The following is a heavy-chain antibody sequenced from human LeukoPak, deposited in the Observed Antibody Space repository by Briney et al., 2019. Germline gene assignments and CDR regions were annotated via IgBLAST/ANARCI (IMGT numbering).Heavy chain of an antibody. V-gene: IGHV4-59*01. CDR1: GGSINGYY. CDR2: IFYSGST. Sequence: SETLSLTCSVSGGSINGYYWSWIRQPPGKELEWIGYIFYSGSTNYNPSLKSRVTVSVDTSQNQVSLNLNSATAADTAVYYCARGGSRQYFQHWGQGTLVIVSS. D-gene: IGHD6-25*01. J-gene: IGHJ1*01. CDR3: ARGGSRQYFQH.